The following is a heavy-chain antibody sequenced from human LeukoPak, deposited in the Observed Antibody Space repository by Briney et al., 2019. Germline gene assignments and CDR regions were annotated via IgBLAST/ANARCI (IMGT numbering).Heavy chain of an antibody. J-gene: IGHJ6*03. Sequence: GGSLRLSCAASGFTFSSYAMHWVRQAPGKGLEWVAVISYDGSNKYYADSVKGRFTISRDNSKNTLYLQMNSLRAEDTAVYYCARDRGCSGGSCYPGYYYYYMDVWGKGTTVTVSS. CDR3: ARDRGCSGGSCYPGYYYYYMDV. D-gene: IGHD2-15*01. CDR1: GFTFSSYA. CDR2: ISYDGSNK. V-gene: IGHV3-30-3*01.